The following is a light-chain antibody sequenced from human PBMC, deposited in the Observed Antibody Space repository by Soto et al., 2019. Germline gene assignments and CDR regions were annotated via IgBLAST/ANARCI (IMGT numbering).Light chain of an antibody. CDR3: CSCAGSSTV. CDR2: EGS. CDR1: SSDVGSYNL. Sequence: QSVLTQPASVSGSPGQSITISCTGTSSDVGSYNLVSWYQQHPGKAPKLMIYEGSKRPSGVSNRFSGSKSGNTASLTISGLQAEDEADYYCCSCAGSSTVFGGGTQLTVL. J-gene: IGLJ3*02. V-gene: IGLV2-23*01.